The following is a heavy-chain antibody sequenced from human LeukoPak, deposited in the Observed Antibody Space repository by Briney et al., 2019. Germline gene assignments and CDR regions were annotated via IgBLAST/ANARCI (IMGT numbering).Heavy chain of an antibody. J-gene: IGHJ6*03. CDR3: ANGNRCTSPNCLGYYYFYMDV. CDR2: FSGSGGTT. Sequence: PGGSLRLSCAASGFTFSSYAMNWVRQAPGRGLEWVSCFSGSGGTTYYADSVKDRFTISINNSKNTLYQQMNRLRAEDTAVYYCANGNRCTSPNCLGYYYFYMDVWGKGTTVTVSS. V-gene: IGHV3-23*01. D-gene: IGHD2-8*01. CDR1: GFTFSSYA.